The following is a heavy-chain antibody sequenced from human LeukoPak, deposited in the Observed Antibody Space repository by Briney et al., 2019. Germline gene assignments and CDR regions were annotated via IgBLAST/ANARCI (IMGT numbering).Heavy chain of an antibody. Sequence: ASVKVSCKASGYTFTGYYMHWVRQAPGQGLEWMGWINSNSGGTIFAQKFQGRVTMTRDTSISTAYMELNRLRSDDTLVYYCARVPGLQLWLPFDIWGQGTMVTVSS. CDR1: GYTFTGYY. D-gene: IGHD5-18*01. CDR2: INSNSGGT. CDR3: ARVPGLQLWLPFDI. J-gene: IGHJ3*02. V-gene: IGHV1-2*02.